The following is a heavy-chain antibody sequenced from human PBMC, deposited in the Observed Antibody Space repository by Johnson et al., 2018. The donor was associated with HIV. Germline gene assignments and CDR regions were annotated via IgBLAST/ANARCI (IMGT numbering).Heavy chain of an antibody. CDR3: ARAGFYDSSTSQSDAFDI. Sequence: QVQLVESGGGLVQPGGSLRLSCAASGFTFSSYAMHWVRQAPSKGLAWVSVISYACSDKSYAVSFKGRVTIPRDSSKNTLYLQMNSLRAEDTALYYCARAGFYDSSTSQSDAFDIWGQGTMVTVSS. D-gene: IGHD3-22*01. J-gene: IGHJ3*02. CDR1: GFTFSSYA. V-gene: IGHV3-30*04. CDR2: ISYACSDK.